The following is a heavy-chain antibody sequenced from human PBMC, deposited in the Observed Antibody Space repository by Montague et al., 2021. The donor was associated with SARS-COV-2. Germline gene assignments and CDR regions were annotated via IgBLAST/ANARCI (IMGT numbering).Heavy chain of an antibody. CDR3: ARDHNDFWSGYHSNCFDP. D-gene: IGHD3-3*01. CDR2: IYARGST. J-gene: IGHJ5*02. Sequence: TLSLTCTVSGGSISSGSNYWSWIRQPAGKGLEWIGRIYARGSTNYNPSLESRVTISIDTSKNQFSLKLNSVTAADTAIYYCARDHNDFWSGYHSNCFDPWGQGTLATVSS. V-gene: IGHV4-61*02. CDR1: GGSISSGSNY.